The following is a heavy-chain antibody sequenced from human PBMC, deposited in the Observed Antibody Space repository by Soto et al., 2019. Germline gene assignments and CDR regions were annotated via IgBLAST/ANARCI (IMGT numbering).Heavy chain of an antibody. J-gene: IGHJ3*02. CDR3: ARDTTDDYGDVVDAFDI. V-gene: IGHV1-46*01. CDR2: INPSGGST. CDR1: GYTFTSYY. D-gene: IGHD4-17*01. Sequence: ASVKVSCKASGYTFTSYYIHWVRQAPGQGLEWMGIINPSGGSTSYAQKFQGRVTMTRDTSTSTVYMELSSLRSEDTAVYYCARDTTDDYGDVVDAFDIWGQGTMVTVSS.